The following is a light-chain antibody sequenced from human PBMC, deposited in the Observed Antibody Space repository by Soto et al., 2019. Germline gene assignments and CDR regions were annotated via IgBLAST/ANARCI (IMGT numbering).Light chain of an antibody. Sequence: AIRMTQSPSSLSASTGDRVTITCRASQGISSYLAWYQQKPGKAPKLLIYAASTSQSGVPSRFSGSGSGTDFTLTISCLQSEDFATYYCQQYYSYPPTFGQGTKVEIK. CDR1: QGISSY. J-gene: IGKJ1*01. V-gene: IGKV1-8*01. CDR3: QQYYSYPPT. CDR2: AAS.